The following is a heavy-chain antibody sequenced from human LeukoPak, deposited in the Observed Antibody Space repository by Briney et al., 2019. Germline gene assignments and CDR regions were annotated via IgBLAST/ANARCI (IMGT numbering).Heavy chain of an antibody. V-gene: IGHV3-21*01. CDR2: ISSSSSYI. D-gene: IGHD1-26*01. CDR3: ARSGATDYYYGMDV. J-gene: IGHJ6*02. Sequence: PGGSLRLSCVVSGFNFNSHNMNWVRQAPGKGLEWVSSISSSSSYIYYADSVKGRFTISRDNAKNSLYLQMNSLRAEDTAVYYCARSGATDYYYGMDVWGQGTTVTVSS. CDR1: GFNFNSHN.